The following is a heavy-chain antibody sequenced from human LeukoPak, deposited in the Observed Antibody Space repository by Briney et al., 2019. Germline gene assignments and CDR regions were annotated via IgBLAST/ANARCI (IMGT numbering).Heavy chain of an antibody. J-gene: IGHJ6*03. Sequence: SETLSLTCTVSGGSIISSHYYWGWIRQTPGKGLEWIGTICYSGTTYYNPSLESRATISEDTSKNQSSLTLRSVTAADTAVYYCARQISDYYYYYIDVWGKGTTVTVSS. CDR1: GGSIISSHYY. V-gene: IGHV4-39*01. CDR2: ICYSGTT. CDR3: ARQISDYYYYYIDV. D-gene: IGHD3-10*01.